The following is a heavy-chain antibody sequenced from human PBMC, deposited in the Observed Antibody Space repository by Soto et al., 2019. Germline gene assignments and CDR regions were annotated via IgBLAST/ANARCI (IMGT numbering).Heavy chain of an antibody. J-gene: IGHJ4*02. D-gene: IGHD3-22*01. CDR2: ISGSGGKT. CDR1: GFTFSSYD. CDR3: AKGYGLSYDSSGKHSPYDS. Sequence: GGSLRLSCAASGFTFSSYDMTWVRQAPGKGLEWVAGISGSGGKTYYADSVQGRFTIPRDNSKNTLYLHMNSLRAEDTAVYYCAKGYGLSYDSSGKHSPYDSWGQGA. V-gene: IGHV3-23*01.